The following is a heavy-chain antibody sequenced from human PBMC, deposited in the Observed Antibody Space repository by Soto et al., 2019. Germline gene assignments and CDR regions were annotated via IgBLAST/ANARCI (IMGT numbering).Heavy chain of an antibody. V-gene: IGHV1-18*01. CDR2: ISAYNGNT. J-gene: IGHJ3*02. D-gene: IGHD4-17*01. Sequence: GASVKVSCKASGYTFTSYGITWVRQAPGQGLEWMEWISAYNGNTNYAQKLQDRVTMTTDTSTSTAYMELRSLRSDDTAVYYCARNEYGDYDDALDIWGQGTMVTVSS. CDR3: ARNEYGDYDDALDI. CDR1: GYTFTSYG.